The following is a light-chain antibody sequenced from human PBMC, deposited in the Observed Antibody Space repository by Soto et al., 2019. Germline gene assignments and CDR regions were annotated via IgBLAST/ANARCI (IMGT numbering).Light chain of an antibody. CDR3: AAWDDSLNGWV. CDR1: FNDVGGYNS. J-gene: IGLJ3*02. Sequence: QSALIQPPSASGSPGQSVTISCTGTFNDVGGYNSVSWYQHHPGKAPKLLIYEVIKRPSGIPDRFSGSKSDNTASLTVSGLQGEDEADYYCAAWDDSLNGWVFGGGTKLTVL. CDR2: EVI. V-gene: IGLV2-8*01.